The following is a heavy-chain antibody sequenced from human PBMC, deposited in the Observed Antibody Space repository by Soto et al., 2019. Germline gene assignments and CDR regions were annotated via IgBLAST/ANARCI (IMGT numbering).Heavy chain of an antibody. V-gene: IGHV3-21*01. D-gene: IGHD6-19*01. J-gene: IGHJ4*02. CDR3: ARDPSGIAVDAFDY. Sequence: KPGGSLRLSCAASGFTFSSYSMNWVRQAPGKGLEWVSSISSSSSYIYYADSVKGRFTISRDNAKNSLYLQMNSLRAEDTAVYYCARDPSGIAVDAFDYWGQGTLVTVYS. CDR2: ISSSSSYI. CDR1: GFTFSSYS.